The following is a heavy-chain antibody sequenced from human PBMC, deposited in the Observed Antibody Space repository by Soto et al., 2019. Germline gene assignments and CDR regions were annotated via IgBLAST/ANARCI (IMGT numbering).Heavy chain of an antibody. J-gene: IGHJ4*02. D-gene: IGHD2-15*01. CDR2: ISAYNGNT. CDR3: ARRYCSGGSCFDY. V-gene: IGHV1-18*01. CDR1: GYTFTSYD. Sequence: ASVKVTCTDSGYTFTSYDMLWVRQAPGQRLEWMGWISAYNGNTKYSQKLQGRVTMTTDTSTSTAYMELRSLRSDDTAVYYCARRYCSGGSCFDYWGQGTLVTVSS.